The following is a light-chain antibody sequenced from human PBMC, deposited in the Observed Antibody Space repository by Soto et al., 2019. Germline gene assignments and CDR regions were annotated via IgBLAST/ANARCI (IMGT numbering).Light chain of an antibody. CDR3: QQYGASLT. J-gene: IGKJ4*01. V-gene: IGKV3-15*01. CDR2: RAS. CDR1: QDINSN. Sequence: IVMTQSPATLSVSLGERATLSCRASQDINSNLAWYQQKPGQAPRLLMFRASIRAAGFPARFSASGSGTEFTLTISRLEPEDFAVYFCQQYGASLTFGGGTKVEIK.